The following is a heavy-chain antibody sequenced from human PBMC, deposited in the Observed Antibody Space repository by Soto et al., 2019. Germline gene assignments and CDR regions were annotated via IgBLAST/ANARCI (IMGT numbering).Heavy chain of an antibody. V-gene: IGHV1-69*13. CDR2: IIPIFGTA. CDR1: GGTFSIYA. Sequence: ASVKVSCRASGGTFSIYAISWVRQAPGQGLEWMGGIIPIFGTANYAQKFQGRVTITADESTSTAYMELSSLRSEDTAVYYCARVIGYSSSWGVRGAFDIWGQGTMVTVSS. D-gene: IGHD6-13*01. J-gene: IGHJ3*02. CDR3: ARVIGYSSSWGVRGAFDI.